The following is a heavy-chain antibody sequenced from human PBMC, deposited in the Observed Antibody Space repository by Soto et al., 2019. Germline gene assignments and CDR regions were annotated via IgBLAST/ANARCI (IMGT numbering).Heavy chain of an antibody. CDR3: AKDSAGELRFLEWLCMDV. Sequence: PGGSLRLSCAASGFTFDDYTMHWVRQAPGKGLEWVSLISWDGDSTYYADSVKGRSTISRDNSKNSLYLQMNSLRTEDTALYYCAKDSAGELRFLEWLCMDVWGQGTTVTVSS. D-gene: IGHD3-3*01. CDR2: ISWDGDST. V-gene: IGHV3-43*01. CDR1: GFTFDDYT. J-gene: IGHJ6*02.